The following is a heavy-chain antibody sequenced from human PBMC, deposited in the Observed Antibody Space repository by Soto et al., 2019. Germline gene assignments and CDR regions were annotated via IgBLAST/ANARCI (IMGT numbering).Heavy chain of an antibody. CDR2: IIPIFGTA. J-gene: IGHJ5*02. Sequence: SAKVSCKASGGTFSSYAISWVRQAPGQGLEWMGGIIPIFGTANYAQKFQGRVTITADESTSTAYMELSSLRSEDTVVYYCARSVDTAILDWFDPWGQGTLVTVSS. D-gene: IGHD5-18*01. V-gene: IGHV1-69*13. CDR1: GGTFSSYA. CDR3: ARSVDTAILDWFDP.